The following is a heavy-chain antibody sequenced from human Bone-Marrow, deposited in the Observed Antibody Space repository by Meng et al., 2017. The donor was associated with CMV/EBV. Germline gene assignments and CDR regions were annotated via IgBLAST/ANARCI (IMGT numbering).Heavy chain of an antibody. Sequence: QITLKESGPTLVKPTXTLTLSCPFSGFSLSTSGVGVGWIRQPPGKALEWLALIYWDDDKRYSPSLKSRLTITKDTSKNQVVLTMTNMDPVDTATYYCAHRLRVRGVMGFDYWGQGTLVTVSS. CDR2: IYWDDDK. V-gene: IGHV2-5*02. CDR3: AHRLRVRGVMGFDY. D-gene: IGHD3-10*01. CDR1: GFSLSTSGVG. J-gene: IGHJ4*02.